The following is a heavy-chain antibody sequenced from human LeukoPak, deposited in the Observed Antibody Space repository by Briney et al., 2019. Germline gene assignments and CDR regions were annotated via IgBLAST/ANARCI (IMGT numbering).Heavy chain of an antibody. CDR1: GGSISSSSYY. CDR2: MYYSGST. CDR3: ARVYYYYYYMDV. Sequence: PSETLSLTCTVSGGSISSSSYYWGWIRQPPGKGLEWIGSMYYSGSTYYNPSLKSRVTISVDTSKNQFSLKLSSVTAADTAVYYCARVYYYYYYMDVWGKGTTVTISS. J-gene: IGHJ6*03. V-gene: IGHV4-39*01.